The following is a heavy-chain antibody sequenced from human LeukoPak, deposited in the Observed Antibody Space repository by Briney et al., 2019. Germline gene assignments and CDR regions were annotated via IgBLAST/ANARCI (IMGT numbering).Heavy chain of an antibody. D-gene: IGHD1-26*01. CDR1: GGSISSGGYY. J-gene: IGHJ4*02. V-gene: IGHV4-30-2*01. CDR2: IYHSGST. CDR3: ARESPGSYYFNY. Sequence: SETLSLTCTVSGGSISSGGYYWSWIRQPPGKGLEWIGYIYHSGSTHYNPSLKSRVTISVDRSKNQFSLKLSSVTAADTAVYYCARESPGSYYFNYWGQGTLVTVSS.